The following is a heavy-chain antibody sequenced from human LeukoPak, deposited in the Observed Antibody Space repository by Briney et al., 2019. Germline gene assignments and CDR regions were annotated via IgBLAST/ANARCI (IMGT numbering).Heavy chain of an antibody. CDR2: IFISGST. CDR3: ARGRYDSGYFDY. D-gene: IGHD3-10*01. Sequence: SETLSLTCTVSGGSISSGSYYWSWIRQPAGQGLEWIGHIFISGSTNNNPSLKSRVTISADTSKNQFSLKLSSVTAADTAVYYCARGRYDSGYFDYWGQGTLVTVSS. V-gene: IGHV4-61*09. CDR1: GGSISSGSYY. J-gene: IGHJ4*02.